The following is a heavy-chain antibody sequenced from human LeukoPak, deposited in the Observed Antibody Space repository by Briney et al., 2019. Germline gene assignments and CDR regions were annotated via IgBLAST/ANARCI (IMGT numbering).Heavy chain of an antibody. CDR1: GFTFSSYA. D-gene: IGHD3-3*01. J-gene: IGHJ6*03. V-gene: IGHV3-30*04. CDR2: ISYDGSNK. Sequence: GGSLRLSCAASGFTFSSYAMHWVRQAPGKGLEWVAVISYDGSNKYYADSVKGRFTISRDSSKNTLYLQMNSLRAEDTAVYYCARDGYYDFWSAGYYMNVWGKGTTVTVSS. CDR3: ARDGYYDFWSAGYYMNV.